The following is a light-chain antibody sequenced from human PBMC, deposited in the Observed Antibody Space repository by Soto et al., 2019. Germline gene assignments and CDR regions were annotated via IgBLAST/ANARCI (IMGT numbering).Light chain of an antibody. Sequence: DIVMTQTPLSLSVTPGQAASISCKSSQTLLHSDGRTYLYWYLQKPGQPPQPLMYEVTNRFSGGLGRCRGSGSGTDFTLKISRVEAENAGRYHCMQSIQLRTFGQGTKVEIK. J-gene: IGKJ1*01. CDR2: EVT. V-gene: IGKV2D-29*01. CDR1: QTLLHSDGRTY. CDR3: MQSIQLRT.